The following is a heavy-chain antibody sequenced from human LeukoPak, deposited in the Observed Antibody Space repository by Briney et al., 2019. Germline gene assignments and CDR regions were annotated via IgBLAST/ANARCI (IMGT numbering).Heavy chain of an antibody. CDR2: IYYSGST. Sequence: SETLSLTCTVSGGSISSYYWSWIRQPPGKGLEWIGYIYYSGSTNYNPSLKSRVTISVDTSKNQFSLKLSSVTAADTAVYYCARAYIVVVPAAILPDAFDIWGQGTMVTVSS. CDR3: ARAYIVVVPAAILPDAFDI. D-gene: IGHD2-2*02. V-gene: IGHV4-59*01. CDR1: GGSISSYY. J-gene: IGHJ3*02.